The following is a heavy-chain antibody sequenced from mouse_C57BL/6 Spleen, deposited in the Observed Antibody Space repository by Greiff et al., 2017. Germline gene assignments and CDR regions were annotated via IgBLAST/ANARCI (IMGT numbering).Heavy chain of an antibody. J-gene: IGHJ2*01. Sequence: QVQLQQPGAELVKPGASVKLSCKASGYTFTSYWMQWVKQRPGQGLEWIGEIDPSDSYTNYNQKFKGKATLTVDTSSSTAYMQLSSPTSEDSAVYYCARNYYGSSYPLDYWGQGTTLTVSS. D-gene: IGHD1-1*01. CDR1: GYTFTSYW. CDR3: ARNYYGSSYPLDY. V-gene: IGHV1-50*01. CDR2: IDPSDSYT.